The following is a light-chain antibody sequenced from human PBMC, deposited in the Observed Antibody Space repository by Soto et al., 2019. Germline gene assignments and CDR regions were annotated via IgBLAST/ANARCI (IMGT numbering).Light chain of an antibody. J-gene: IGKJ1*01. CDR1: QSVTSY. CDR2: GAS. CDR3: QQYAGSPST. V-gene: IGKV3-20*01. Sequence: VLAHSPGTLSLSPGERATLSCRASQSVTSYLAWYQQKPGQAPSLLIYGASSRATGIPDRFSGSGSGTDFTLTISRLEPEDFAVYFCQQYAGSPSTFGHGTKVDIK.